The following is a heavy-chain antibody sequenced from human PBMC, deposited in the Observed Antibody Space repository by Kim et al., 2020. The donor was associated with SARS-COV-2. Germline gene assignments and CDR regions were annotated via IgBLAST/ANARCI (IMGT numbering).Heavy chain of an antibody. D-gene: IGHD2-15*01. CDR1: GFTVSSNY. CDR2: IYSGGST. J-gene: IGHJ3*02. CDR3: ARPHQGGYYSDAFDI. Sequence: GGSLRLSCAASGFTVSSNYMSWVRQAPGKGLEWVSVIYSGGSTYYADSVKGRFTISRDNSKNTLYLQMNSLRAEDTAVYYCARPHQGGYYSDAFDIWGQGTMVTVSS. V-gene: IGHV3-53*01.